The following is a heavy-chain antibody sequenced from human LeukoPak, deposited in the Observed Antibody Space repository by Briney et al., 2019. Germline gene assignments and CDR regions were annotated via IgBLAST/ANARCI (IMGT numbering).Heavy chain of an antibody. CDR2: FDPEDGET. V-gene: IGHV1-24*01. D-gene: IGHD3-10*01. Sequence: ASVKVSCKVSGYTLTELSMHWVRQAPGKWLEWMGGFDPEDGETIYAQKFQGRVTMTEDTSTDTAYMELSSLRSEDTAVYYCAARVLLWFGEFPSLGDYWGQGTLVTVSS. CDR1: GYTLTELS. J-gene: IGHJ4*02. CDR3: AARVLLWFGEFPSLGDY.